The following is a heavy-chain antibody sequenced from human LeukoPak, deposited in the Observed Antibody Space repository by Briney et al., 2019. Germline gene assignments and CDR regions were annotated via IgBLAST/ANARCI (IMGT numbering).Heavy chain of an antibody. J-gene: IGHJ4*02. D-gene: IGHD3-22*01. CDR1: GGSISSRSYY. Sequence: SETLSLTCTVSGGSISSRSYYWGWIRQPPGKGLEWIGTIYYSGNTYYNPSLKSRVTISLDTSKNQFSLKLSSVTAADTAVYYCAREGGYYYDSSGYFDYWGQGTLVTVSS. V-gene: IGHV4-39*07. CDR3: AREGGYYYDSSGYFDY. CDR2: IYYSGNT.